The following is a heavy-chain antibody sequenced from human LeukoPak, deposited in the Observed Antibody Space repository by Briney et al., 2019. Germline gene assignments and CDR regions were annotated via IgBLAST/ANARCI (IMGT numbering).Heavy chain of an antibody. Sequence: SETLSLTRTVSGGSISSGSYYWSWIRQPAGKGLEWIGRIYTSGSTNYNPSLKSRVTMSVDTSKNQFSLKLSSVTAADTAVYYCARGSGNYPDWGQGTLVTVSS. V-gene: IGHV4-61*02. D-gene: IGHD4-11*01. CDR1: GGSISSGSYY. CDR3: ARGSGNYPD. J-gene: IGHJ4*02. CDR2: IYTSGST.